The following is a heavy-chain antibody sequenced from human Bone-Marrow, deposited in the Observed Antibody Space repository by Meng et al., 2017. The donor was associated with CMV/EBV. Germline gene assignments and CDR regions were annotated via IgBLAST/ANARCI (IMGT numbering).Heavy chain of an antibody. CDR2: TYYRSKWYN. J-gene: IGHJ4*02. CDR1: GDSVSSNSAA. CDR3: ARGVPLAETYDFWSGYRYYFDY. D-gene: IGHD3-3*01. Sequence: SQTLSLTCAISGDSVSSNSAAWNWIRQSPSRGLEWLGRTYYRSKWYNDYAVSVKSRITINPDTSKNQFSLQLNSVTHEDTAVYYCARGVPLAETYDFWSGYRYYFDYWGQGTLVTVSS. V-gene: IGHV6-1*01.